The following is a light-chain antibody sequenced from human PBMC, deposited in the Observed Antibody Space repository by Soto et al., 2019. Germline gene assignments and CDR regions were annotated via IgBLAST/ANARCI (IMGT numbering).Light chain of an antibody. J-gene: IGLJ1*01. V-gene: IGLV1-44*01. CDR3: AVWDDGPNGPLYV. CDR1: DSNIGSNP. Sequence: QSVLTQPPSASGTPGQRVSISCSGGDSNIGSNPVNWYQQLPGTAPKLLIYGNIVRPSGVPDRFSGSKSGTSASLAISGLQSEDEAEYYCAVWDDGPNGPLYVFGSGTKLTVL. CDR2: GNI.